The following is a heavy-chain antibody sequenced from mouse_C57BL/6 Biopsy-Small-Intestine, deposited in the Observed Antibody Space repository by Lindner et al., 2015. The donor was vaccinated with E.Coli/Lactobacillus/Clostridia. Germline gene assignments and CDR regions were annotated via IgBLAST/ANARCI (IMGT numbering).Heavy chain of an antibody. J-gene: IGHJ1*03. D-gene: IGHD1-1*02. CDR1: EYPFRSYA. CDR3: ARGSGGYYYGEWDYYYMDV. V-gene: IGHV9-3*02. CDR2: INTNTGNP. Sequence: VKVSCKASEYPFRSYAMNWVRQAPGQGLEWMGWINTNTGNPTYAQGFTGRFVFSLDTSVSTAYLQISSLKAEDTAVYYCARGSGGYYYGEWDYYYMDVWGKGTTVTVSS.